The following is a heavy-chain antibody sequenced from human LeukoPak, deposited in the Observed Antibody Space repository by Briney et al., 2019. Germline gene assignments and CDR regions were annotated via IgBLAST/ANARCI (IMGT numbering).Heavy chain of an antibody. CDR3: ARADWSAGDYYYYYGMDV. V-gene: IGHV3-7*03. CDR2: IKQDGSEK. J-gene: IGHJ6*04. D-gene: IGHD3-9*01. Sequence: GGPLRLSCAASGFTFSSYWLSWVRQAPGKGLEWVANIKQDGSEKYYVDSVKGRFTISRDNAKNSLYLQMNSLRAEDTAVYYCARADWSAGDYYYYYGMDVWGKGTTVTVSS. CDR1: GFTFSSYW.